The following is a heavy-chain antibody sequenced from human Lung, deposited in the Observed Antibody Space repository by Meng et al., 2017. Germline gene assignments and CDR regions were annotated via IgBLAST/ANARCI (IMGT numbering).Heavy chain of an antibody. Sequence: SETLSLTCTVSGGSVSSGSYDWSWIRQPPGKGLEWIGDIHYSRRTNYNTSLKSRATTSIDTSKKQFSLNLSSVTAADTVVYYCAAVSVANDACDIWGQGTMVTVAS. CDR3: AAVSVANDACDI. CDR2: IHYSRRT. V-gene: IGHV4-61*01. D-gene: IGHD5-12*01. J-gene: IGHJ3*02. CDR1: GGSVSSGSYD.